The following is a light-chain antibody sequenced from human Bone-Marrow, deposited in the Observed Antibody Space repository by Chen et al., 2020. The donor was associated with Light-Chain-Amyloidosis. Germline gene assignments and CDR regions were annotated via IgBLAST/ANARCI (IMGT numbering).Light chain of an antibody. V-gene: IGLV2-23*02. CDR3: CSYAGSTPPYV. CDR2: EVT. J-gene: IGLJ1*01. Sequence: QSALTQPASVSGSPGQPITTSCTGTSPDVGSYNLVSWYQQHPDKAPTLIIYEVTKRPSGVSNRFSGSKSGNTASLTISGLQAEDEADYSCCSYAGSTPPYVFGTGTKVTVL. CDR1: SPDVGSYNL.